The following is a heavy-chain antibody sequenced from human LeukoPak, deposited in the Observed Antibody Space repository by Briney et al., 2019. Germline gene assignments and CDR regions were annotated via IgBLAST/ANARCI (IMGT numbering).Heavy chain of an antibody. CDR2: IKQDGSEK. Sequence: GGSLRLSCAASGFTFSNYWMSWVRQTPGKGLEWVANIKQDGSEKYYVDSVKGRFTISRDNAKNSLYLQMNDLRAEDTAVYYCAKDPNGDYVGAFDMWGQGTMVTVSS. D-gene: IGHD4-17*01. V-gene: IGHV3-7*03. CDR1: GFTFSNYW. CDR3: AKDPNGDYVGAFDM. J-gene: IGHJ3*02.